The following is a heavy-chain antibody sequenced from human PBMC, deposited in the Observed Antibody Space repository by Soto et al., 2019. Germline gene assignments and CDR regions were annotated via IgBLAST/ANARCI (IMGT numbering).Heavy chain of an antibody. CDR1: GFTFSNYA. CDR2: ITGSGVST. D-gene: IGHD4-4*01. J-gene: IGHJ1*01. CDR3: ADSALDEH. V-gene: IGHV3-23*01. Sequence: EVQLLDSGGGLVQPGGSLRLSCVASGFTFSNYAMSWVRQAPGKGLEWVSSITGSGVSTYYADSVKGRFPNSRDNSKNTLFLQTNSPRAEDTAGYDFADSALDEHWGEGTLVTVSS.